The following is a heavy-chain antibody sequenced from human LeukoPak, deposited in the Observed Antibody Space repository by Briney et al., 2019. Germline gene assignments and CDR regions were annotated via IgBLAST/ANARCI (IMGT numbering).Heavy chain of an antibody. J-gene: IGHJ4*02. V-gene: IGHV3-21*01. D-gene: IGHD2-15*01. Sequence: GGSLGLSCAASGFTFSSYSMNWVRQAPGKGLEWVSSISSSSSYIYYADSVKGRFTISRDNAKNSLYLQMNSLRAEDTAVYYCARDLGGYCSGGSCSTPVYYWGQGTLVTVSS. CDR3: ARDLGGYCSGGSCSTPVYY. CDR2: ISSSSSYI. CDR1: GFTFSSYS.